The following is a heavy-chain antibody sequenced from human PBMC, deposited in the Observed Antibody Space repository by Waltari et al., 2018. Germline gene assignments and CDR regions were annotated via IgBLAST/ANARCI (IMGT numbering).Heavy chain of an antibody. D-gene: IGHD3-3*01. CDR3: ARGVLWDFWSGYYPYYFDY. CDR2: LIPIFGTA. CDR1: GGTFSSYA. Sequence: QVQLVQSGAEVKKPGSSVKVSCKASGGTFSSYAISWVRQAPGQGLEWMGGLIPIFGTANYAQKFQGRVTITADESTSTAYMELSSLRSEDTAVYYCARGVLWDFWSGYYPYYFDYWGQGTLVTVSS. J-gene: IGHJ4*02. V-gene: IGHV1-69*01.